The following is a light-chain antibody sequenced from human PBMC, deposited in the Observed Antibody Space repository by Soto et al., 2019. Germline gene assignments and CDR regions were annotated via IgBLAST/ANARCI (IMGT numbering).Light chain of an antibody. Sequence: IQMTHSPSSVSASVGDRVPSTCGASQGISNWLAWYQQKPGKAPKLLIYAASSLQSGVPSRFSGSGSGTDFTLTISSLQPEDFATYYCQQSYMDPITFGQGTRLEIK. J-gene: IGKJ5*01. CDR1: QGISNW. CDR3: QQSYMDPIT. CDR2: AAS. V-gene: IGKV1-12*01.